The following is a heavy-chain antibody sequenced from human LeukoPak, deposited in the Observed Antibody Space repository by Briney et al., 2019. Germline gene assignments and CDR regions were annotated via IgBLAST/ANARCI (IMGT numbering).Heavy chain of an antibody. D-gene: IGHD1-26*01. CDR3: ASVVVGANNWFDP. CDR1: GYTFTSYD. J-gene: IGHJ5*02. V-gene: IGHV1-8*01. CDR2: MNPNSGNT. Sequence: ASVKVSCKASGYTFTSYDVNWVRQATGQGLEWMGWMNPNSGNTGYAQKFQGRVTMTRNTSISTAYMELSSLRSDDTAVYYCASVVVGANNWFDPWGQGTLVTVSS.